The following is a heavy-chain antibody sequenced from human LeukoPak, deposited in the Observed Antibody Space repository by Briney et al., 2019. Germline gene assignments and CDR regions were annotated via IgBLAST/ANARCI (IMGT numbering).Heavy chain of an antibody. Sequence: SETLSLTCAVYGGSFSGYYWSWIRQPPEKGLEWIGEINHSGSTNYNPSLKSRVTISVDTSKNQFSLKLSSVTAADTAVYYCARGRPYSSSWYTGGTYNWFDPWGQGTLVTVSS. CDR2: INHSGST. D-gene: IGHD6-13*01. J-gene: IGHJ5*02. CDR3: ARGRPYSSSWYTGGTYNWFDP. CDR1: GGSFSGYY. V-gene: IGHV4-34*01.